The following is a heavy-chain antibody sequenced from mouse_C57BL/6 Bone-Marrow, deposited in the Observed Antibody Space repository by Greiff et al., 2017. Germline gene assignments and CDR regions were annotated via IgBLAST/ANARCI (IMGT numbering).Heavy chain of an antibody. CDR3: ARSYYGYDGAGFAY. CDR1: GYTFTSYW. Sequence: VQLQQPGAELVKPGASVKLSCKASGYTFTSYWMHWVKQRPGQGLEWIGMIHPNSGSTNYNEKFKSKATLTVDKSSSTAYRQLSSLTSEDSAVYYCARSYYGYDGAGFAYWGQGTLVTVSA. CDR2: IHPNSGST. J-gene: IGHJ3*01. D-gene: IGHD2-9*01. V-gene: IGHV1-64*01.